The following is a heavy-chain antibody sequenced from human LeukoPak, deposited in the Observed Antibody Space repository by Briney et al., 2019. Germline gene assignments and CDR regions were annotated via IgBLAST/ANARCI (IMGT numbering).Heavy chain of an antibody. Sequence: GASVKVSCKASGGTFSSYAISWVRQAPGQGLEWMGRIIPIFGIANYAQKFQGRVTITADKSTSTAYMELSSLRSEDTAVYYCARSGVRFLEWPDKHPPFDYWGQGTLVTLSS. CDR2: IIPIFGIA. J-gene: IGHJ4*02. CDR3: ARSGVRFLEWPDKHPPFDY. V-gene: IGHV1-69*04. CDR1: GGTFSSYA. D-gene: IGHD3-3*01.